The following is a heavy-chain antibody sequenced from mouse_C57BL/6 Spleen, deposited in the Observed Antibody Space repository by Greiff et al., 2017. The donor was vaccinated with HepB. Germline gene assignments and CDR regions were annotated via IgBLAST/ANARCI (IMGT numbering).Heavy chain of an antibody. J-gene: IGHJ3*01. CDR3: ARDHYYGSSPFAD. Sequence: QVQLQQPGAELVRPGTSVKLSCKASGYTFTSYWMHWVKQRPGQGLEWIGVIDPSDSYTNYNQKFKGKATLTVDTSSSTAYMQLSSLTSEDSAVYYCARDHYYGSSPFADWGQGTLVTVSA. V-gene: IGHV1-59*01. CDR1: GYTFTSYW. CDR2: IDPSDSYT. D-gene: IGHD1-1*01.